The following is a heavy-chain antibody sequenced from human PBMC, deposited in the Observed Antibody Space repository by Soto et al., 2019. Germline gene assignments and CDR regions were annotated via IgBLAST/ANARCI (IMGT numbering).Heavy chain of an antibody. Sequence: EIQLVQSGRGLVQPGGSLTLSCAASGFTFSSHGVHWIRQTKGKGLESVSTLGTSGDRDYADFVKGRFTISRENAKICVYLQMSGLRSVDGSVYYCAICATSGCLYGMDVWGQGTTVTVSS. CDR1: GFTFSSHG. CDR3: AICATSGCLYGMDV. J-gene: IGHJ6*02. CDR2: LGTSGDR. V-gene: IGHV3-13*01. D-gene: IGHD2-15*01.